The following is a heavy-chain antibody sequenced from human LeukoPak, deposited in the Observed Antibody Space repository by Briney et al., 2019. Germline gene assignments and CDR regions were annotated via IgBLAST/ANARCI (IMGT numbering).Heavy chain of an antibody. CDR2: IYCSWST. D-gene: IGHD2-15*01. V-gene: IGHV4-31*03. Sequence: SETLSLTCTVSGGSISSGGYYWSWIRQHPGKGLEWIGYIYCSWSTYYNPSLKSRVTISVDTSKNQFSLKLSSVTAADTAVYYCARGPPFAAALHWFDPWGQGTLVTVSS. J-gene: IGHJ5*02. CDR3: ARGPPFAAALHWFDP. CDR1: GGSISSGGYY.